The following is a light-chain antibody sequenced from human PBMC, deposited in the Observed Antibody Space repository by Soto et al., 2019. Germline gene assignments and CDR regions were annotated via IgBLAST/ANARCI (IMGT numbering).Light chain of an antibody. CDR3: QQYATSPPT. CDR1: QSVSSSQ. Sequence: EIVLTQSPVTLSLSPGESATLSCRASQSVSSSQVAWYQQKPGQAPRLLIYGASSRATGIPDRFSGVGSETDFTLTISRLEPEDFAVYYCQQYATSPPTFGQGTKLEIK. J-gene: IGKJ2*01. CDR2: GAS. V-gene: IGKV3-20*01.